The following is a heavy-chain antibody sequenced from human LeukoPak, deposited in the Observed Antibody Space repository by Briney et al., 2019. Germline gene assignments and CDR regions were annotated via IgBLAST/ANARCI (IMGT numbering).Heavy chain of an antibody. D-gene: IGHD3-3*01. Sequence: GGSLRLSCAASGFTFSTYVMNWFRQAPGKGLEWVSTISVGAEYIFYADSVKGRFTISRDDSNNALYLQMHSLRAEDTALHYRASGPPFLKYFEYWGQGTLVTVSS. V-gene: IGHV3-23*01. CDR3: ASGPPFLKYFEY. CDR2: ISVGAEYI. J-gene: IGHJ4*02. CDR1: GFTFSTYV.